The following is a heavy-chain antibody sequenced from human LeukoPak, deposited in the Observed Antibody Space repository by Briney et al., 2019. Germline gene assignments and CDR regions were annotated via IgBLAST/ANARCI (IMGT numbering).Heavy chain of an antibody. J-gene: IGHJ6*03. V-gene: IGHV3-21*01. CDR3: ARTPGSSSPYYYYYYMDV. CDR1: GFTFSSYS. Sequence: GGSLRLSCAASGFTFSSYSMNWVRQAPGKGLEWVSSISSSSSYIYYADSVKGRFTISRDNAKNSLYLQMNSLRAEDTAVYYCARTPGSSSPYYYYYYMDVWGKGTTVTVSS. CDR2: ISSSSSYI. D-gene: IGHD6-6*01.